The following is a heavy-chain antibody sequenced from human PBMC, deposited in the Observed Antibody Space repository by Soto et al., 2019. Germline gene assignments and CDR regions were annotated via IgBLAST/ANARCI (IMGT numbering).Heavy chain of an antibody. D-gene: IGHD3-22*01. V-gene: IGHV3-48*02. CDR2: IGGARSTAI. CDR1: GFTFSNYN. CDR3: ARDFGYDDV. J-gene: IGHJ6*02. Sequence: GGSLRFSCAASGFTFSNYNRNWVRQAPGKGLEWVSHIGGARSTAIYYADTVKGRFTISRDNAENSLFLQMNSLRDEDTAVYYCARDFGYDDVWGQGTTVTVS.